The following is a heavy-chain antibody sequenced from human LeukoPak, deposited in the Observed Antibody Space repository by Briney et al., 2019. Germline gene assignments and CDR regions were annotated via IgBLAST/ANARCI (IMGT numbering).Heavy chain of an antibody. J-gene: IGHJ5*02. CDR1: GGTFSSYA. CDR2: VIPIFGTA. CDR3: ARGYSYGSDWFDP. Sequence: SVKVSCKASGGTFSSYAISWVRQAPGQGLEWMGGVIPIFGTANYAQKFQGRVTITADESTSTAYMELSSLRSEDTAVYYCARGYSYGSDWFDPWGQGTLVTVSS. V-gene: IGHV1-69*01. D-gene: IGHD5-18*01.